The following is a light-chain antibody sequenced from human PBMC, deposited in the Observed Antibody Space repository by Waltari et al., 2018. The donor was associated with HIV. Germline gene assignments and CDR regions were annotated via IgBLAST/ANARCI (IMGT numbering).Light chain of an antibody. CDR2: AAS. J-gene: IGKJ1*01. CDR3: QQSYSTPVT. Sequence: QMTQPPSSLSASVGARVTITCRASQSISSYLNWYQQKPGKAPKLLIYAASSLQSGVPSRFSGSGSGTDFTLTISSLQPEDFATYYCQQSYSTPVTFGQGTKVEIK. CDR1: QSISSY. V-gene: IGKV1-39*01.